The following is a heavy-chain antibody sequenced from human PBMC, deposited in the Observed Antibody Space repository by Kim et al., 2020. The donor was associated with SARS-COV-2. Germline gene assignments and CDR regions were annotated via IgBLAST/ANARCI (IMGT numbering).Heavy chain of an antibody. Sequence: GGSLRLSCAASGFTFAEFAMHWVRLVPGRGLEWVSRINGDGGGAYYADSVKGRFTISRDNSRNILYLQMNSLRSEDSALYYCAKDILGGGYTPLHYWGQGTQVTVSS. J-gene: IGHJ4*02. CDR1: GFTFAEFA. CDR3: AKDILGGGYTPLHY. V-gene: IGHV3-43*02. D-gene: IGHD3-16*02. CDR2: INGDGGGA.